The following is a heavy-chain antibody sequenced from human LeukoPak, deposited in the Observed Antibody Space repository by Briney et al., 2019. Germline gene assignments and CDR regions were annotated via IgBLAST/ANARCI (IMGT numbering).Heavy chain of an antibody. CDR3: ARAPGYYDGSGYSQPHDAFDI. Sequence: KPSETLSLTCTVSGGSISSYYWSWIRQPPGKGLEWIGYIYYSGSTNCNPSLKSRVTISVDMSKNQFSLKLSSVTAADTAVYYCARAPGYYDGSGYSQPHDAFDIWGQGTMVTVSS. CDR2: IYYSGST. V-gene: IGHV4-59*01. D-gene: IGHD3-22*01. CDR1: GGSISSYY. J-gene: IGHJ3*02.